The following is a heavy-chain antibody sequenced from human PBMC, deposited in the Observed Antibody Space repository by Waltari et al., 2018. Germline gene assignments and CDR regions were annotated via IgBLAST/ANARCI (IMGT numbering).Heavy chain of an antibody. D-gene: IGHD4-17*01. V-gene: IGHV3-21*01. CDR3: ARRHDYGDPIDY. CDR1: GITYSSYN. J-gene: IGHJ4*02. CDR2: ISSSSSYI. Sequence: EGQMVESGGGLVKAGGSLGLACGDSGITYSSYNIKWVGQAPGKGLEWVSSISSSSSYIYYADSVKGRFTISRDNAKNSLYLQMNSLRAEDTAVYYCARRHDYGDPIDYWGQGTLVTVSS.